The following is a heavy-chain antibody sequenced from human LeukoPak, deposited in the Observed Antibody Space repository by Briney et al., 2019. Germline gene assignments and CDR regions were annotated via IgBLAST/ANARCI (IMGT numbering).Heavy chain of an antibody. CDR2: ISYSGST. J-gene: IGHJ4*02. CDR3: ARVRGPGDGLASDY. D-gene: IGHD3-16*01. V-gene: IGHV4-59*01. Sequence: SETLSLTCSVSGGSISPYYWGWIRQPPGKGLEWIGYISYSGSTNYNPSLESRVTFSVDTSKNQFSLKVSSVSAADTAVYYCARVRGPGDGLASDYWGQGTLVTVSS. CDR1: GGSISPYY.